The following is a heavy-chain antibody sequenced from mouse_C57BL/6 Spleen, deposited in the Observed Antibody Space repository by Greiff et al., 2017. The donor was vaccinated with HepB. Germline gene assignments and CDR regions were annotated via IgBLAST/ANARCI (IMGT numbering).Heavy chain of an antibody. CDR1: GFNIKDYY. CDR2: IDPEDGDT. Sequence: VQLQQSGAELVKPGASVKLSCTASGFNIKDYYMHWVKQRPEQGLEWIGRIDPEDGDTKYDPKFQGKATITADTSSNTAYLQLSSLTSEDTAVYYCAREFRSSYWYFDDWGTGTTVTVSS. CDR3: AREFRSSYWYFDD. D-gene: IGHD1-1*01. V-gene: IGHV14-2*01. J-gene: IGHJ1*03.